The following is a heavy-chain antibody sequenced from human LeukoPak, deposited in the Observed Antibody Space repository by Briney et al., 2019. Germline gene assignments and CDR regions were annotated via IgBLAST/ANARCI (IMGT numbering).Heavy chain of an antibody. Sequence: GASVKVSCKASGYTFTSSGITWVRQAPGQGLEWMGWISAYNGNTNYAQKLQGRVTVTTDTSTSTAYMELRSLSSNDTAVYYCARGLPYYYDSSGYSAAYYFDYWGQGTLVTVSS. D-gene: IGHD3-22*01. CDR1: GYTFTSSG. V-gene: IGHV1-18*01. J-gene: IGHJ4*02. CDR3: ARGLPYYYDSSGYSAAYYFDY. CDR2: ISAYNGNT.